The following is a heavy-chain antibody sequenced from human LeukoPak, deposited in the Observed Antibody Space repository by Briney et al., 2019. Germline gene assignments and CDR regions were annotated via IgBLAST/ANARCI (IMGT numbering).Heavy chain of an antibody. CDR2: ISSDGSSA. Sequence: AGSLRLSCAASGFTFSSYWMHWVRQAPGKGLVWVSRISSDGSSATYADSVKGRFTISSDNAKNTLYPQMSSLRAEDTAVYYCAREWGVVTHFDYWGQGTLVTVSS. V-gene: IGHV3-74*01. CDR3: AREWGVVTHFDY. J-gene: IGHJ4*02. D-gene: IGHD3-3*01. CDR1: GFTFSSYW.